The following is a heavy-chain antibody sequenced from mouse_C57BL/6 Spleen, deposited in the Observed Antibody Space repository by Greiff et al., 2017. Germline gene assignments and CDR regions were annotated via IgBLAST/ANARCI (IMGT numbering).Heavy chain of an antibody. Sequence: EVQGVESGGGLVKPGGSLKFSCAASGLTFSDYGMHWVRQAPEKGLEWVAYISSGSNTISYADTVKGRFTISRDNAKNTMFLQMTSLRSEDTAMDYCARPCSGWYFDVWGTGTTVTVSS. J-gene: IGHJ1*03. D-gene: IGHD1-1*01. CDR2: ISSGSNTI. CDR1: GLTFSDYG. CDR3: ARPCSGWYFDV. V-gene: IGHV5-17*01.